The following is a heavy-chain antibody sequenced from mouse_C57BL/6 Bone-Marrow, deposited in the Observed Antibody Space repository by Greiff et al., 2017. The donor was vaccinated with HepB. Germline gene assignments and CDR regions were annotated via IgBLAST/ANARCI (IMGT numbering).Heavy chain of an antibody. V-gene: IGHV1-67*01. CDR2: ISTYYGDS. D-gene: IGHD1-1*01. CDR1: GYTFTDYA. J-gene: IGHJ4*01. CDR3: AREGTTVVAPYAMDY. Sequence: VKLMESGPELVRPGVSVKISCKGSGYTFTDYAMHWVKQSHAKSLEWIGVISTYYGDSSYNQKFKDKATMTVDKSSSTAYMELARLTSEDSAVYYCAREGTTVVAPYAMDYGGQGTSVTVTS.